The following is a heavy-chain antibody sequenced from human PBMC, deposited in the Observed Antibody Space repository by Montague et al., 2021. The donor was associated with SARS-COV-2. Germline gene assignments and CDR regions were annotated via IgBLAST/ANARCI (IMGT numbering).Heavy chain of an antibody. Sequence: PAVVKPRQTLTLSCVFPGFSLNTDGVGVAWIRRPPGKALEWLALIYWDGDQRYSPSLKTRLTITKDTSKNRVVLTMTNLDPVDTATYYCARRYDFYRAEAFDAWGQGTMLTVSS. D-gene: IGHD3-3*01. CDR2: IYWDGDQ. V-gene: IGHV2-5*02. J-gene: IGHJ3*01. CDR3: ARRYDFYRAEAFDA. CDR1: GFSLNTDGVG.